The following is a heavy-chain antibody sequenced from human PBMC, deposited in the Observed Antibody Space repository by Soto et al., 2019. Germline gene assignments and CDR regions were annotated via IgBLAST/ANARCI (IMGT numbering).Heavy chain of an antibody. J-gene: IGHJ6*02. Sequence: PGGSLRLSCAASGFTFSSYSMHWVRQAPGKXLEWVSYISSSSSTIYYADSVKGRFTISRDNAKNSLYLQMNSLRDEDTAVYYCARDLAYYYDSSGYYYRSYYYYGMDVWGQGTTVTVSS. D-gene: IGHD3-22*01. CDR2: ISSSSSTI. V-gene: IGHV3-48*02. CDR1: GFTFSSYS. CDR3: ARDLAYYYDSSGYYYRSYYYYGMDV.